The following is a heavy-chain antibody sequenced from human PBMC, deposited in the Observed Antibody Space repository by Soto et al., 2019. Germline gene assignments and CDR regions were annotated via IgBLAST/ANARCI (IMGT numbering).Heavy chain of an antibody. CDR1: GYTFTSHG. Sequence: QVQLVQSGAEVKKPGASVKVSCKASGYTFTSHGITWVRQAPGQGLEWMGWISAYNGNTNYTQNLQGRITMTTDTSTSTDDMELRSLRSDDTAVYYCARDLGGYNSIAAYWGQGALVTVSS. CDR2: ISAYNGNT. J-gene: IGHJ4*02. CDR3: ARDLGGYNSIAAY. D-gene: IGHD5-12*01. V-gene: IGHV1-18*01.